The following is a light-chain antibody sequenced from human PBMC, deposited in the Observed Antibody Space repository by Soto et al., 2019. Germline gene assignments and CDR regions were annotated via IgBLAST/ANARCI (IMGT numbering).Light chain of an antibody. V-gene: IGLV2-14*01. CDR3: SSYTSSSTPVV. CDR2: DVS. J-gene: IGLJ2*01. CDR1: SSDVGGYNY. Sequence: QSVLTQPASVSGSPGQSITISCTGTSSDVGGYNYVSWYQQHPGKAPKLMIYDVSNRPSGVSNRFSGSKSGNTASLTISGLKAEDEGDYYCSSYTSSSTPVVFGGGTKLTVL.